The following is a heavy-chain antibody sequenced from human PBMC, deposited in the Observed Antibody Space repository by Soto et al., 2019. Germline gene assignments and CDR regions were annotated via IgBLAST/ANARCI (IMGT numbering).Heavy chain of an antibody. J-gene: IGHJ6*03. CDR3: ARQKRETNKHTTVFRSYYYCLDV. V-gene: IGHV5-51*01. CDR1: GYSFSSYW. Sequence: PGESLKISCKGSGYSFSSYWIGWVRQMPGKGLEWMGIIYPGDSDTRYSPSFQGQVTISADKSISTAYLQWSSLKASDTAMYYCARQKRETNKHTTVFRSYYYCLDVWGKGTTVSVSS. D-gene: IGHD4-4*01. CDR2: IYPGDSDT.